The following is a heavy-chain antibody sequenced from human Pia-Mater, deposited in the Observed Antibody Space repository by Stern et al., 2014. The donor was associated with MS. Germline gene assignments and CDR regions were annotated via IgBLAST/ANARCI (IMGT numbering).Heavy chain of an antibody. CDR1: GGTFSSYG. D-gene: IGHD2-21*02. CDR3: ARDGDFGSNYGMDV. V-gene: IGHV1-69*06. J-gene: IGHJ6*02. CDR2: IIHLFGTA. Sequence: QVQLVESGAELKKPGSSVKVSCKASGGTFSSYGISWVRQPHGQGIEWMGGIIHLFGTANHARTFHGRVTMTADISTSTAYMELSSLRSEDTAVYYCARDGDFGSNYGMDVWGQGTTVTVAS.